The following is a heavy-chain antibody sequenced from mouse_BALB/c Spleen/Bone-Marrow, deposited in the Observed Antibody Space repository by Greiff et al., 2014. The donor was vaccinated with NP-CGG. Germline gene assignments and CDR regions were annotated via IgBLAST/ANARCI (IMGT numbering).Heavy chain of an antibody. Sequence: VQLQQSGSELVMPGASVKISCKTSGYTFTDYTLHWVKQSHGKSLEWIGGVNPNIGGTSYNQKFKDKASLTVNKSSTTAYMELRSLTSEDSAVYYCARGRWYYWGQGTTLTVSS. V-gene: IGHV1-22*01. CDR3: ARGRWYY. D-gene: IGHD2-3*01. J-gene: IGHJ2*01. CDR1: GYTFTDYT. CDR2: VNPNIGGT.